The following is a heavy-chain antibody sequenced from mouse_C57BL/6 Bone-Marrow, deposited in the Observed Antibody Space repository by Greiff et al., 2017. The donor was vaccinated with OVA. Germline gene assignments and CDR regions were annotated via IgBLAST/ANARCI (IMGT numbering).Heavy chain of an antibody. Sequence: VKLQESGAELARPGASVKLSCKASGYTFTSYGISWVKQRTGQGLEWIGEIYPRSGNTYYNEKVKGKATLTADKSASTAYMELRSLTSEDSAVYFCAHYYGSSRFDYWGQGTTLTVSS. J-gene: IGHJ2*01. CDR2: IYPRSGNT. CDR1: GYTFTSYG. CDR3: AHYYGSSRFDY. D-gene: IGHD1-1*01. V-gene: IGHV1-81*01.